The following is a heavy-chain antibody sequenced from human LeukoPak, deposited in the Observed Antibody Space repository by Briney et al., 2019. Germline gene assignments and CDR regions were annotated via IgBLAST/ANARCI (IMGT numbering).Heavy chain of an antibody. CDR3: VRDIGSCTDGVCYALFVY. Sequence: GGTLRLSCAASGFTFSNFWMNWVRHAPGQGLEWVATINLDGRDQYYADSVKGRFTNPRTNPKNSLHWQMTRLRAGDTAGYSCVRDIGSCTDGVCYALFVYWGQGTLVTVSS. CDR1: GFTFSNFW. D-gene: IGHD2-8*01. V-gene: IGHV3-7*01. J-gene: IGHJ4*02. CDR2: INLDGRDQ.